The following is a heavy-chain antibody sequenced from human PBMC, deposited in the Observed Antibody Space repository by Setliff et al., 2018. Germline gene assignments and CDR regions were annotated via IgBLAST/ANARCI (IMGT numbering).Heavy chain of an antibody. V-gene: IGHV4-61*09. CDR1: GDSISSRRNY. J-gene: IGHJ6*03. CDR3: ARMSGFQYMDV. D-gene: IGHD3-3*01. CDR2: IYTSWST. Sequence: PSETLSLTCTVSGDSISSRRNYWGWFRQPAGKELEWIGQIYTSWSTNYNPSLKSRVTISLDTSKNQFSLSLTSVTAEDTAVYYCARMSGFQYMDVWGKGTTVT.